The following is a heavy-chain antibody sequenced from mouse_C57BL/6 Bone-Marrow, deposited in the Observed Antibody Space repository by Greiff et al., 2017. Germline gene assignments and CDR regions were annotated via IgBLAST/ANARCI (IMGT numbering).Heavy chain of an antibody. D-gene: IGHD2-5*01. CDR2: IWTGGGT. CDR1: GFSLTSYA. CDR3: ATYSNYPAWFAY. Sequence: VQLQQSGPGLVAPSQSLSITCTVSGFSLTSYAISWVRQPPGKGLEWLGVIWTGGGTNYNSALKSRLSISKDNSKSQVFLKMNSLQTDDTARYXCATYSNYPAWFAYWGQGTLVTVSA. V-gene: IGHV2-9-1*01. J-gene: IGHJ3*01.